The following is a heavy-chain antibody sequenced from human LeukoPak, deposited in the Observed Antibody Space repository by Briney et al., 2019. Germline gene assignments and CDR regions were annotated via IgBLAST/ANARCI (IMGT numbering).Heavy chain of an antibody. V-gene: IGHV3-23*01. CDR3: AKSGHYYGSGSYYKNTNWFDP. Sequence: GGSLRLSCAASGVTFSSYAMSWVRQAPGKGLEWVSAISGSGGSTYYADSVKGRFTISRDNSKNTLYLQMNSLRAEDTAVYYCAKSGHYYGSGSYYKNTNWFDPWGQGTLVTVSS. CDR1: GVTFSSYA. D-gene: IGHD3-10*01. J-gene: IGHJ5*02. CDR2: ISGSGGST.